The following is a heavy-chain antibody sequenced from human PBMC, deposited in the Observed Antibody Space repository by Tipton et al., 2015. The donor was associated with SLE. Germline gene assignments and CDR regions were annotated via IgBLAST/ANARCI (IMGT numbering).Heavy chain of an antibody. CDR1: GFTFSSYG. V-gene: IGHV3-30*19. D-gene: IGHD1-26*01. J-gene: IGHJ2*01. Sequence: QLVQSGGGVVQPGRSLRLSCAASGFTFSSYGMHWVRQAPGKGLEWVAVISYDGRNKYYADSVRGRFTISRDNSKNALDLQMNSLRAEDTAVYYCARGVGWDVLKWYFDLWGRGTLVTVSS. CDR2: ISYDGRNK. CDR3: ARGVGWDVLKWYFDL.